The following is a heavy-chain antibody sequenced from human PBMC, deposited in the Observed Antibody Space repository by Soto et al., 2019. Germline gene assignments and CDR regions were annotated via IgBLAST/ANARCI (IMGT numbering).Heavy chain of an antibody. CDR1: GFSLSTSGVG. CDR2: IYWDDDK. D-gene: IGHD5-12*01. Sequence: QITLKESGPTLVKPTQTLTLACTFSGFSLSTSGVGVGWIRQPPGKALEWLALIYWDDDKRYSPSLKSRLTINKDTSKTQVVLTMTNMDPVDTATYYRAHKGAGYRGFKYWGQGTLLTVSS. CDR3: AHKGAGYRGFKY. J-gene: IGHJ4*02. V-gene: IGHV2-5*02.